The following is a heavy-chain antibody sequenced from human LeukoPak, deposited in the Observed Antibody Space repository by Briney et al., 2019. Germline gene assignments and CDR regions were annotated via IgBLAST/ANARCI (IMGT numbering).Heavy chain of an antibody. D-gene: IGHD3-3*01. CDR2: IIPILGIA. CDR1: GGTFSSYT. V-gene: IGHV1-69*04. J-gene: IGHJ2*01. Sequence: ASVKLSCKASGGTFSSYTISWVRQAPGQGLEWMGRIIPILGIANYAQKFQGRVTITADKSTSTAYMELSSLRSEDTAVYYCAREYYDFWSAPYGKYLYFDLWGRGTLVTVSS. CDR3: AREYYDFWSAPYGKYLYFDL.